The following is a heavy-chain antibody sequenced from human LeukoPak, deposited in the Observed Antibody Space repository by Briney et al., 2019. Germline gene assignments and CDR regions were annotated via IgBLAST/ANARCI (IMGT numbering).Heavy chain of an antibody. CDR3: ARGGYSGYDRDAFDI. J-gene: IGHJ3*02. Sequence: GGSLRLSCAASGFTISSNYMSWVRQAPGKGLEWVSVIYSDDSTYYAGSVKGRFTISRHNSKNTLYLQMNSLRAEDTAVYYCARGGYSGYDRDAFDIWGQGTMVTVSS. CDR1: GFTISSNY. D-gene: IGHD5-12*01. V-gene: IGHV3-53*04. CDR2: IYSDDST.